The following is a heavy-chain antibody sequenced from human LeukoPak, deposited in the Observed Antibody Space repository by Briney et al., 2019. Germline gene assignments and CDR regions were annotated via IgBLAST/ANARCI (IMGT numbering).Heavy chain of an antibody. CDR3: ARTENYCGGDCYIDY. V-gene: IGHV3-33*01. CDR2: IWYDGSNK. Sequence: GGSLRLSCAASGFTFSSYGMHWVRQAPGKGLEWVAVIWYDGSNKYYADSVKGRFTISRDNSKNTLYPQMNSLRAEDTAVYYCARTENYCGGDCYIDYWGQGTLVTV. J-gene: IGHJ4*02. D-gene: IGHD2-21*02. CDR1: GFTFSSYG.